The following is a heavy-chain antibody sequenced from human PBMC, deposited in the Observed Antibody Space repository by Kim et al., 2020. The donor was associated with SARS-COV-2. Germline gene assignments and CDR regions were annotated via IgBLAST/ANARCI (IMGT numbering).Heavy chain of an antibody. V-gene: IGHV3-49*04. CDR1: GSAFDDYP. D-gene: IGHD2-15*01. CDR3: AGVRSYHDGGGSFPY. Sequence: GGSLRLSCTASGSAFDDYPVSWVRQAPGKGLEWLGFIRSSFRRGSVQYAASIKDSFTISRHDSKPIAYLQLDSLKTEDTAVYYCAGVRSYHDGGGSFPYWGQGTLVTVSS. CDR2: IRSSFRRGSV. J-gene: IGHJ4*02.